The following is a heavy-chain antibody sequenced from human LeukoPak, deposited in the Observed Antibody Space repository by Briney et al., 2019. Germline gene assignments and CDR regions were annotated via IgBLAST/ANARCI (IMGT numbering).Heavy chain of an antibody. D-gene: IGHD6-19*01. Sequence: ASVSLSRKVSGYNLIELSMHWVRQAPGKGLEWMGGFDPVDGETIYPQKFPDRVTMTEDTSKDTAYMELSSLRSDDTAVYYCATLAVAAMDGGLHFENWGLGALV. CDR2: FDPVDGET. CDR3: ATLAVAAMDGGLHFEN. J-gene: IGHJ4*02. V-gene: IGHV1-24*01. CDR1: GYNLIELS.